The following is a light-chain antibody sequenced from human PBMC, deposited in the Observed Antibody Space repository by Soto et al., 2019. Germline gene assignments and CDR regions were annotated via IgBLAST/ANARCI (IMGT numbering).Light chain of an antibody. V-gene: IGLV3-21*04. Sequence: SYVLTQPPSVSVAPGKTVSITCGAADIGTKSVHWYQQKPGQAPLLVIYYDSDRLSGIPERFSGSNSGNTATLTISGVEAGDEADYFCQVWDNGSDQYVFGSGTKLTVL. CDR2: YDS. CDR3: QVWDNGSDQYV. J-gene: IGLJ1*01. CDR1: DIGTKS.